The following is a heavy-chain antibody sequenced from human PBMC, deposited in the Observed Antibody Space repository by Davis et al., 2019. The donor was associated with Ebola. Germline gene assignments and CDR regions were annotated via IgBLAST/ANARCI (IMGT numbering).Heavy chain of an antibody. Sequence: SGPTLVKPTQTLTLTCTFSGFSLSTSGMCVSWIRQPPGKDLEWLALTDWDDDKYYSTSLKTRLTISKDTSKNQVVLKMTNMDPVDTATYYCARIFNFPTGDAFDIWGQGTMVTVSS. V-gene: IGHV2-70*01. CDR3: ARIFNFPTGDAFDI. D-gene: IGHD4-17*01. J-gene: IGHJ3*02. CDR2: TDWDDDK. CDR1: GFSLSTSGMC.